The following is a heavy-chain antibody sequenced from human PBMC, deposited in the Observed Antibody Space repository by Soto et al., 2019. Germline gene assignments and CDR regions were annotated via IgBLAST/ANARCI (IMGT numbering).Heavy chain of an antibody. Sequence: QVQLVQSKPEVKKPGASEKVSCKASGYTFTNYYMHCVRQPPGQGLEWMGIIKPSGGSTSYAQKFQGRVTMTRDTSASTVYMELSSLRLEDTAVYYCAREGPVTSDYWGQGTLVTVSS. J-gene: IGHJ4*02. CDR3: AREGPVTSDY. D-gene: IGHD4-17*01. CDR1: GYTFTNYY. CDR2: IKPSGGST. V-gene: IGHV1-46*01.